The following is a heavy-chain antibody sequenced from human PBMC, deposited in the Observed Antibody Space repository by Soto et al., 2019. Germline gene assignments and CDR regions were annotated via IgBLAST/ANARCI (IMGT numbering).Heavy chain of an antibody. Sequence: PSETLSLTCTVSGGSISSGGYYWSWIRQHPGKGLEWIGYIYYSGSTYYNPSLKSRVTISVDTSKNQFSLKLSSVTAADTAVYYCARGGWELGSAFDIWGQGTMVTVSS. J-gene: IGHJ3*02. CDR3: ARGGWELGSAFDI. CDR2: IYYSGST. CDR1: GGSISSGGYY. V-gene: IGHV4-31*03. D-gene: IGHD1-26*01.